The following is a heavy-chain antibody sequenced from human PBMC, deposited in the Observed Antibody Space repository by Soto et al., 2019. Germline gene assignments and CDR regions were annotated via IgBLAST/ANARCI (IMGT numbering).Heavy chain of an antibody. D-gene: IGHD2-15*01. CDR2: TYHSGST. V-gene: IGHV4-34*01. J-gene: IGHJ4*02. CDR1: GGSLSNYY. CDR3: ATSKIYLFKSGGSHHVPLGF. Sequence: PSETMSLTCAVSGGSLSNYYWSWIRQPPGKGLEWIGETYHSGSTNYNPSLKGRVTISVDTSKNQFYMKLSSVTAADTAVYYCATSKIYLFKSGGSHHVPLGFWGPGTMLTVSS.